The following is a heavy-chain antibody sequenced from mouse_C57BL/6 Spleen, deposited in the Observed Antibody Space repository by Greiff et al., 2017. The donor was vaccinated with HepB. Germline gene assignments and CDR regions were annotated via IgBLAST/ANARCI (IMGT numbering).Heavy chain of an antibody. D-gene: IGHD1-1*01. J-gene: IGHJ2*01. CDR3: ARRGGSSPYYFDY. V-gene: IGHV5-4*03. CDR2: ISDGGSYT. Sequence: DVHLVESGGGLVKPGGSLKLSCAASGFTFSSYAMSWVRQTPEKRLEWVATISDGGSYTYYPDNVKGRFTISRDNAKNNLYLQMSHLKSEDTAMYYCARRGGSSPYYFDYWGQGTTLTVSS. CDR1: GFTFSSYA.